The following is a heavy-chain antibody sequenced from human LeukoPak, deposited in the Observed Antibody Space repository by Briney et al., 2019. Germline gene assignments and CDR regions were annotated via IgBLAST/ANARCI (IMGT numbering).Heavy chain of an antibody. CDR2: IYSDGSST. J-gene: IGHJ4*02. V-gene: IGHV3-74*01. CDR3: TRDTGCPGGTCYSFYDY. D-gene: IGHD2-15*01. CDR1: GFTFNTAW. Sequence: GGSLRLSCAASGFTFNTAWMHWVRQAPGKGLVWVSRIYSDGSSTTYADSVKGRFTISRDNAENSLYLQMNSLRAEDTAVYYCTRDTGCPGGTCYSFYDYWGQGTLVTVSS.